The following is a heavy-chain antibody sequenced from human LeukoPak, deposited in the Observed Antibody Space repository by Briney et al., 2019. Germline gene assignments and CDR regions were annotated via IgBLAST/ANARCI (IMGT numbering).Heavy chain of an antibody. CDR3: ARDSRALTYSGYMDV. Sequence: GASVKVSCKASGYTFTGYYMHWVRQAPGQGLEWMGWINPNSGGTNYAQKFQGRVTMTRDTSISTAYMELSRLRSDDTAVYYCARDSRALTYSGYMDVWGKGTTVTISS. CDR2: INPNSGGT. V-gene: IGHV1-2*02. D-gene: IGHD3-16*01. CDR1: GYTFTGYY. J-gene: IGHJ6*03.